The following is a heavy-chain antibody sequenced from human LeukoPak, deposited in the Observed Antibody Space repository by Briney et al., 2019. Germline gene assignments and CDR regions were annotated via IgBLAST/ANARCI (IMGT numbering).Heavy chain of an antibody. J-gene: IGHJ6*03. CDR1: GYTFTGYY. V-gene: IGHV1-2*02. D-gene: IGHD6-13*01. CDR3: VRGRYGYSSSWYGSRWYHYYYMDV. CDR2: INPNSGGT. Sequence: ASVKVSCKASGYTFTGYYMHWVRQASGQGLEWMGWINPNSGGTNYAQKFQGRVTMTRDTSISTAYMELSRLRSDDTAVYHCVRGRYGYSSSWYGSRWYHYYYMDVWGKGTTVTISS.